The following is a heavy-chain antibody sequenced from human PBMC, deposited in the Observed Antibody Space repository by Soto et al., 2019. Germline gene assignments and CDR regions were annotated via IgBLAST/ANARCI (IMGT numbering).Heavy chain of an antibody. V-gene: IGHV3-53*01. J-gene: IGHJ4*02. CDR1: GFTVSSNY. CDR3: ARPLGRSGYSD. D-gene: IGHD3-22*01. CDR2: IYSGGST. Sequence: PWGSLRLSCAAPGFTVSSNYMSWVRQAPGKGLEWVSVIYSGGSTYYADSVKGRFTISRDNSKNTLYLQMNSLRAEDTAVYYCARPLGRSGYSDWGQGTLVTVSS.